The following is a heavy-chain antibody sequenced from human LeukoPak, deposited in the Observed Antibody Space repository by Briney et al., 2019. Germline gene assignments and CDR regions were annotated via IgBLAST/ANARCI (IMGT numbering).Heavy chain of an antibody. D-gene: IGHD1-1*01. CDR1: GYTFTSYG. V-gene: IGHV1-18*01. J-gene: IGHJ3*02. CDR3: ARVSGTHKMDAFDI. CDR2: ISAYNGNT. Sequence: ASVKVSCKASGYTFTSYGISWVRQAPGQGLEWMGWISAYNGNTNYAQKLQGRVTMTTDTSTSTAYMELRSLRSDGTAVCYCARVSGTHKMDAFDIWGQGTMVTVSS.